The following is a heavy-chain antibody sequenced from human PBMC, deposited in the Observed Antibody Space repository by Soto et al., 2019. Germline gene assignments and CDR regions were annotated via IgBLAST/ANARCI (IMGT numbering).Heavy chain of an antibody. CDR2: IAPHSGRT. V-gene: IGHV1-18*04. CDR3: ARAAKGSYPSAY. Sequence: ASVKVSCKTSGYAFTSYGVNWVRQAPGQGLEWMGWIAPHSGRTTYLPKFQGRVTITADASTNTAYMELGSLSSDDTGIYFCARAAKGSYPSAYWGQGTVVTVSS. J-gene: IGHJ4*02. D-gene: IGHD3-16*01. CDR1: GYAFTSYG.